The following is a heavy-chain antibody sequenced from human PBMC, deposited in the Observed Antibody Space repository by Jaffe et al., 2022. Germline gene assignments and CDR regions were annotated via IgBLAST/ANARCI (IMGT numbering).Heavy chain of an antibody. Sequence: EVQLLESGGGLVQPGGSLRLSCAASGFTFSSYAMSWVRQAPGKGLEWVSAISGSGGSTYYADSVKGRFTISRDNSKNTLYLQMNSLRAEDTAVYYCANSVGYSYGHFDYWGQGTLVTVSS. J-gene: IGHJ4*02. D-gene: IGHD5-18*01. V-gene: IGHV3-23*01. CDR3: ANSVGYSYGHFDY. CDR2: ISGSGGST. CDR1: GFTFSSYA.